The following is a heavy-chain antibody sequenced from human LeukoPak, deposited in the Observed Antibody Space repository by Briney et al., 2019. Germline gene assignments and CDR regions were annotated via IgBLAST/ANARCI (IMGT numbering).Heavy chain of an antibody. CDR2: ISSSSSTI. V-gene: IGHV3-48*01. D-gene: IGHD3-10*02. Sequence: LPGGSLRLSCAASGFTFSSYSMNWVRQAPGKGLEWVSYISSSSSTIYYADSVKGRFTISRDNAKNSLYLQMNSLRGEDTAVYYCAELGITMIGGVWGKGTTVTISS. CDR1: GFTFSSYS. J-gene: IGHJ6*04. CDR3: AELGITMIGGV.